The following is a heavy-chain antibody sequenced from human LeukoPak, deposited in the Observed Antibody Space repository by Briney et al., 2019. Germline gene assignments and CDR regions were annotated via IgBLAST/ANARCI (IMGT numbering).Heavy chain of an antibody. CDR3: ARGSTVTTPRNDY. CDR1: GFTFSTEW. CDR2: ISSSSSYI. J-gene: IGHJ4*02. V-gene: IGHV3-21*01. D-gene: IGHD4-17*01. Sequence: GGSLRLSCAASGFTFSTEWMGWVRQAPGKGLEWVSSISSSSSYIYYADSVKGRFTISRDNAKNSLYLQMNSLRAEDTAVYYCARGSTVTTPRNDYWGQGTLVTVSS.